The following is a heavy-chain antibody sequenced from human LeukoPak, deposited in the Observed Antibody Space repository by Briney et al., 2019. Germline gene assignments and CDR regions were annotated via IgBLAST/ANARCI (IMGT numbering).Heavy chain of an antibody. D-gene: IGHD6-6*01. CDR3: ARARDEYSSSSYDY. CDR2: IYYSGST. J-gene: IGHJ4*02. CDR1: GGSISSYY. Sequence: PSETLSLTCTVSGGSISSYYWSWIRQPPGKGLEWIGYIYYSGSTNYNPSLKSRVTISVDTSKNQFSLKLSSVTAADTAVYYCARARDEYSSSSYDYWGQGTLVTVSS. V-gene: IGHV4-59*01.